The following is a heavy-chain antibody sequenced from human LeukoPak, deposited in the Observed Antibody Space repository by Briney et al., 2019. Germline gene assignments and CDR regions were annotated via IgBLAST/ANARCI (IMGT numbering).Heavy chain of an antibody. CDR2: IIGSGGRT. Sequence: PGGSLRLSCAASGFTFSNCAMNWVRQAPGKGLEWVSSIIGSGGRTDNVDSVKGRFSISRDNSKNTLYLQMNSLRAEDTAIYYCAKSVMTTTVYFDYWGQGTLVTVSS. D-gene: IGHD4-17*01. CDR3: AKSVMTTTVYFDY. J-gene: IGHJ4*02. V-gene: IGHV3-23*01. CDR1: GFTFSNCA.